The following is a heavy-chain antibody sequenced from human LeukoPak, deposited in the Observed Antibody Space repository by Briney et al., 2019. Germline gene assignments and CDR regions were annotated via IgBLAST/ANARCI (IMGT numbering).Heavy chain of an antibody. Sequence: PGGSLTLTCTVSGFTLTDNGKHWVRQAPGKGLEWVAVIWYDGNNKYYADSVKGRFTISRDTSKNTLYLQMNSLRGEDTAIYYCARDSIASIGLDMWGQGTVVTVSS. CDR1: GFTLTDNG. D-gene: IGHD6-6*01. J-gene: IGHJ3*02. CDR3: ARDSIASIGLDM. V-gene: IGHV3-33*08. CDR2: IWYDGNNK.